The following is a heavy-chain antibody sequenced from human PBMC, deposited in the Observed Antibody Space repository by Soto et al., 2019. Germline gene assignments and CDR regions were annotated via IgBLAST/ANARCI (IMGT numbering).Heavy chain of an antibody. CDR3: ARLGIVYYYDSSGYHRSYGMDV. D-gene: IGHD3-22*01. V-gene: IGHV5-10-1*01. J-gene: IGHJ6*02. CDR2: IDPSDSYT. Sequence: GESLKISCKGSGYSFTSYWISWVRQMPGKGLEWMGRIDPSDSYTNYSPPFQGHVTISADKSISTAYLQWSSLKASDTAMYYWARLGIVYYYDSSGYHRSYGMDVWGQGTTVTVSS. CDR1: GYSFTSYW.